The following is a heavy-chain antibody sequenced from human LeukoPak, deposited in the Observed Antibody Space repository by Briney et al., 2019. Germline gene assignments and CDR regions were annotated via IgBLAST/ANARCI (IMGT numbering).Heavy chain of an antibody. D-gene: IGHD1-1*01. J-gene: IGHJ6*03. CDR2: TYYRSKWYN. Sequence: SQTLSLTCAISGDSFSSNSAAWDWIRQSPSRGLEWLVRTYYRSKWYNDYAVSVKSRITINPDTSKNQFSLQLNSVTPEDTAVYYCARGLRQGTYYYYYYMDVWGKGTTVTVSS. CDR3: ARGLRQGTYYYYYYMDV. V-gene: IGHV6-1*01. CDR1: GDSFSSNSAA.